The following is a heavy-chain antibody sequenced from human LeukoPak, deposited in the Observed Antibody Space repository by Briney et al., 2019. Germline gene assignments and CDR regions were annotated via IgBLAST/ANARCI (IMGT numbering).Heavy chain of an antibody. CDR3: ARGSPPGVGYYYYYYMDV. V-gene: IGHV4-34*01. J-gene: IGHJ6*03. D-gene: IGHD3-10*01. CDR1: GGSFSGYY. CDR2: INHSGST. Sequence: SETLSLTCAAYGGSFSGYYWSWIRQPPGRGLEWIGEINHSGSTNYNPSLKSRVTISVDTSKNQFSLKLSSVTAADTAVYYCARGSPPGVGYYYYYYMDVWGKGTTVTVSS.